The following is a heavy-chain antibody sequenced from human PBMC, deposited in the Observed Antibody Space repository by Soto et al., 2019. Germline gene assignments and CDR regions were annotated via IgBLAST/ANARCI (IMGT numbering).Heavy chain of an antibody. CDR3: AAGGSGYYAN. CDR1: GFTFSTYW. D-gene: IGHD3-22*01. CDR2: IKTDGTYA. Sequence: EVQLVESGGDLVQPGGSLRLSCAASGFTFSTYWMHWVRQAPGKGLLWVSRIKTDGTYATYADSVKGRFTISRDNAKNPLYLQMNSLRVDDAAVYYCAAGGSGYYANWGQGTLVTVYS. V-gene: IGHV3-74*01. J-gene: IGHJ4*02.